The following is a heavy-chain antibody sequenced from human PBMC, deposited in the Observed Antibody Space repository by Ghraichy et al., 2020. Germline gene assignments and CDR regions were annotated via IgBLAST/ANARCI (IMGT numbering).Heavy chain of an antibody. J-gene: IGHJ6*03. CDR1: GGSISSGGYY. Sequence: SETLSLTCTVSGGSISSGGYYWSWIRQHPGKGLEWIGYIYYSGSTYYNPSLKSRVTISVDTSKNQFSLKLSSVTAADTAVYYCARSPPGVPYYYYYYYMDVWGKGTTVTVSS. V-gene: IGHV4-31*03. CDR2: IYYSGST. CDR3: ARSPPGVPYYYYYYYMDV. D-gene: IGHD1-1*01.